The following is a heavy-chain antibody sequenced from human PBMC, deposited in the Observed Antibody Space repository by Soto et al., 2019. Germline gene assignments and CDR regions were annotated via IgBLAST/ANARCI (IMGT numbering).Heavy chain of an antibody. CDR3: AREVDILTGYSYHFDY. V-gene: IGHV1-3*01. CDR2: INAGNGNT. J-gene: IGHJ4*02. D-gene: IGHD3-9*01. Sequence: QVQLVQSGAEVKKPGASVKVSCKASGYTFTSYAMHWVRQAPGQRLEWMGWINAGNGNTKYSQKFQGRVTITRDTSVSTAYMELSSLRSEDTAVYYCAREVDILTGYSYHFDYWGQGTLVTVSS. CDR1: GYTFTSYA.